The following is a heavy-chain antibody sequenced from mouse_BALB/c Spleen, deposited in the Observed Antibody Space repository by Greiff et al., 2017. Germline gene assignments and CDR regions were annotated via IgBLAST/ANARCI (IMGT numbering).Heavy chain of an antibody. D-gene: IGHD4-1*01. CDR2: IRLKSNNYAT. J-gene: IGHJ3*01. CDR3: WEFAY. V-gene: IGHV6-6*02. Sequence: EVQLVESGGGLVQPGGSMTLSCVASGFTFSNYWMNWVRQSPGKGLEWVAEIRLKSNNYATHYAESVKGRFTISRDDYKSSVDLQMNNLRAEDTGSYYCWEFAYWGQGTLVTVSA. CDR1: GFTFSNYW.